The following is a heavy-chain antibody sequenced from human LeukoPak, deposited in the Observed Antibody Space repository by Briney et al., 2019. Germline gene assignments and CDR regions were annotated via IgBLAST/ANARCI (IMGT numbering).Heavy chain of an antibody. CDR3: ARVHGYYHGVWD. CDR1: GGSISSSSYY. Sequence: SETLSLTCTVSGGSISSSSYYWGWIRQPPGKGLEWIGSIYYSGSTYYNPSLKSRVTISVDRSKNQFSLKLSSVTAADTAVYYCARVHGYYHGVWDWGQGTLVTVSS. J-gene: IGHJ4*01. V-gene: IGHV4-39*07. D-gene: IGHD3-22*01. CDR2: IYYSGST.